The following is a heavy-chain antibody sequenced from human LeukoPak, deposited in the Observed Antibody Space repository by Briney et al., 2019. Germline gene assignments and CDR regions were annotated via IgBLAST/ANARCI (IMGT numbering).Heavy chain of an antibody. CDR1: GFTFSNYA. D-gene: IGHD3-9*01. J-gene: IGHJ4*02. CDR3: TRYFDWFRNQFDY. Sequence: GGSLRLSCAASGFTFSNYAMHWVRQAPGKGLEWVSSISSSSNYVYNAASVQGRFTISRDNTKNSLYLQMSSLRAEDTAVYYCTRYFDWFRNQFDYWGQGPLVTVSS. V-gene: IGHV3-21*01. CDR2: ISSSSNYV.